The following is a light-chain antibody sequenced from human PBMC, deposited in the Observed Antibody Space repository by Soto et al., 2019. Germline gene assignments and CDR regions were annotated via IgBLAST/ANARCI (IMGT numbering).Light chain of an antibody. Sequence: QTVVTQEPSLTVSPGGTVTLTCASSTGAVTSGYYPNWFQQKPGQAPRALIYSTSNTHSWTPARFSGSLRGGKAALTLSGVQPEDEAEYYCLLYYGGAQLVFGGGTKVTVL. V-gene: IGLV7-43*01. CDR1: TGAVTSGYY. CDR3: LLYYGGAQLV. CDR2: STS. J-gene: IGLJ2*01.